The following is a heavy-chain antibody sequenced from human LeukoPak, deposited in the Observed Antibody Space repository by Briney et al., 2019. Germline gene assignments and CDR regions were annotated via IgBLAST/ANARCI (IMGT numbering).Heavy chain of an antibody. V-gene: IGHV3-48*02. Sequence: GGSLRLSCAASGFTFSSYSMNWVRQAPGKGLGWVSYISSGSCSSIYYADSVKGRFSIPRDNAKNSLYLQVNSLRDEDTAVYHCARDDSWAFDIWGQGAMVTVSS. D-gene: IGHD2-15*01. J-gene: IGHJ3*02. CDR1: GFTFSSYS. CDR2: ISSGSCSSI. CDR3: ARDDSWAFDI.